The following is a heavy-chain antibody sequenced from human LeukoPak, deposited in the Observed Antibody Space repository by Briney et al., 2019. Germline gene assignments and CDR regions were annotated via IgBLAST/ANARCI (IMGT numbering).Heavy chain of an antibody. CDR3: AKVSYYDYVWGSEIDY. J-gene: IGHJ4*02. CDR1: GFTFSSYA. Sequence: GGSLRLSCAASGFTFSSYAMSWVRQAPGKGLEWVSAISGSGGSTYYADSVKGRFTISRDNSKNTLYLQMNSRRAEDTAVYYCAKVSYYDYVWGSEIDYWGQGTLVTVSS. D-gene: IGHD3-16*01. CDR2: ISGSGGST. V-gene: IGHV3-23*01.